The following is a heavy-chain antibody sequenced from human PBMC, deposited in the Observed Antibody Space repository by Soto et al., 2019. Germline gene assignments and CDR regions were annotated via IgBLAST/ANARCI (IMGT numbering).Heavy chain of an antibody. V-gene: IGHV4-34*01. CDR2: INHSGSA. J-gene: IGHJ4*02. CDR3: ARVSDY. CDR1: GGSFIDYS. Sequence: QVLLQQWGAGRLKPSETLSLTCAVYGGSFIDYSWGWIRQSPGTGLEWIGEINHSGSANYNPSLKSRVTISVDTSKNQFSLKWYSVTAADAAVYYWARVSDYWSQGTLVTVSS.